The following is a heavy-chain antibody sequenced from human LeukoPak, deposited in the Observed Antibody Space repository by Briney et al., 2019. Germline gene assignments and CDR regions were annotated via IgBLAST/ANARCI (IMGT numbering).Heavy chain of an antibody. CDR1: GFTFSRHG. CDR3: AKGSYYCSDSCPQYYYFMDV. V-gene: IGHV3-30*02. J-gene: IGHJ6*03. CDR2: IRYDGREK. Sequence: GGSPRLSCAASGFTFSRHGMHWVRQAPGKGLERVAFIRYDGREKYYANSAKVRFIISRDNSENTLYLQMNSLRTATAAVYYCAKGSYYCSDSCPQYYYFMDVWGKGTTVIVSS. D-gene: IGHD2-15*01.